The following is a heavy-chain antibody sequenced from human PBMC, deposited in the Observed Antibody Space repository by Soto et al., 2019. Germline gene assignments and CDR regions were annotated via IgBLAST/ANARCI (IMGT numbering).Heavy chain of an antibody. D-gene: IGHD3-10*01. CDR2: IYYSGGT. CDR1: GGSLSSSSYY. CDR3: ARQTLPMVRGVIIMGGDDMDV. V-gene: IGHV4-39*01. J-gene: IGHJ6*02. Sequence: PSEKRPDTCTVSGGSLSSSSYYWGWIRQPPGKGLEWIGGIYYSGGTYYNPSLKSRVTISVDTYKNQFSLKPRSATAAETAVYYCARQTLPMVRGVIIMGGDDMDVWRQGTTVT.